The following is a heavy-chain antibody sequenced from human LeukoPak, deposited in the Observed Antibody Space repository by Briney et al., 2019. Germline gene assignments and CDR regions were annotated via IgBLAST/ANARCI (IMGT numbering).Heavy chain of an antibody. J-gene: IGHJ6*02. CDR2: INPSGGST. D-gene: IGHD3-3*01. Sequence: ASVNVSRKASGYTFTSYYMHWVRQAPGQGLEWMGIINPSGGSTSYAQKFQGRVTMTRDTSTSTVYMELSSLRSEDTAVYYCARDRSVDFWSGYFYYYYGMDVWGQGTTVTVSS. CDR1: GYTFTSYY. V-gene: IGHV1-46*01. CDR3: ARDRSVDFWSGYFYYYYGMDV.